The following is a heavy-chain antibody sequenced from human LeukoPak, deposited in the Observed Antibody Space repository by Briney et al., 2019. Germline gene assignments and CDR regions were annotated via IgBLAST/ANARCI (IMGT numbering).Heavy chain of an antibody. CDR1: GFTFSSYA. CDR3: ARHWKRGFDY. Sequence: GGSLRLSCAASGFTFSSYAMSWVRQAPGKGLEWVSAISGDGGSTYYADSVKGRFTISRDNAKNSLYLQMNSLRAEDTAVYYCARHWKRGFDYWGQGTLVTVSS. V-gene: IGHV3-23*01. CDR2: ISGDGGST. J-gene: IGHJ4*02. D-gene: IGHD1-1*01.